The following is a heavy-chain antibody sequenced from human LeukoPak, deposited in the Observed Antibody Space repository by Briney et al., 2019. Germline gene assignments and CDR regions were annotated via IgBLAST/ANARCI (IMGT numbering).Heavy chain of an antibody. CDR3: AKAPHRKYYFDY. Sequence: GGSLRLSCAASGFTFSSYGMHWVRQAPGKGLEWVAFIRYDGSNKYYADSVKGRFTISRDNSKNTLYLLMNSLRAEDTAVYYCAKAPHRKYYFDYWGQGTLVSVSS. J-gene: IGHJ4*02. CDR2: IRYDGSNK. V-gene: IGHV3-30*02. CDR1: GFTFSSYG.